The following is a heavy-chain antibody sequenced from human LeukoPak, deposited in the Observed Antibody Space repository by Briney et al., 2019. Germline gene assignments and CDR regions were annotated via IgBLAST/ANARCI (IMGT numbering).Heavy chain of an antibody. D-gene: IGHD3-16*02. V-gene: IGHV3-23*01. J-gene: IGHJ4*02. CDR3: AKAGGRYPPYDY. CDR2: ISGSGDST. CDR1: GFTFSSYW. Sequence: GGSLRLSCAASGFTFSSYWMSWVRQAPGKGLEWVSTISGSGDSTDIGDSVKGRFTVSRDNSKNTLYLQMNSLRVEDTAVYHCAKAGGRYPPYDYWGQGTLVTVSS.